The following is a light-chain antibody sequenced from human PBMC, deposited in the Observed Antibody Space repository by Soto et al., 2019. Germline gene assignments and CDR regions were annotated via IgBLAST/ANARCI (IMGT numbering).Light chain of an antibody. CDR3: TSYTSSTPYV. CDR2: EVS. Sequence: QSALTQPASVSGSPGQSITISCTGTSSDIGGYNFVSWYQQHPGKAPKLMIYEVSNRPSGVSIRFSGSKSGNTASLTISGLQAEDEADYYCTSYTSSTPYVFGTGTKLTVL. V-gene: IGLV2-14*01. CDR1: SSDIGGYNF. J-gene: IGLJ1*01.